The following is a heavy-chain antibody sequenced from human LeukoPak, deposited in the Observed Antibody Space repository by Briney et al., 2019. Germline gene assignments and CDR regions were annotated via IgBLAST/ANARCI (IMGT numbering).Heavy chain of an antibody. J-gene: IGHJ5*02. V-gene: IGHV1-18*01. CDR3: ARGHDSDLYNCFEP. D-gene: IGHD3-16*02. Sequence: GASVKVSCKASGYTFTSYGISWLRQAPGQGLEWMGWISAYNGNTNYAQKLQGRVTMTTDRSTSTAYMEMRSLRSDDPAVYYCARGHDSDLYNCFEPWGQGTLVTVSS. CDR2: ISAYNGNT. CDR1: GYTFTSYG.